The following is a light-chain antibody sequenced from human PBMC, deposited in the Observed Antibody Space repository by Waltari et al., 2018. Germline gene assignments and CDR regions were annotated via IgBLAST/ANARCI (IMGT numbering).Light chain of an antibody. Sequence: DIQMTQSPSTLSASVGDRVTITCRASQSISSWVAWYQQKPGKAPKLLFYKASSLESGVPSRFSGSGSGTEFTLTISSLQPDDFATYYCQQYNSYSVTFGQGTRLEIK. J-gene: IGKJ5*01. CDR2: KAS. CDR3: QQYNSYSVT. CDR1: QSISSW. V-gene: IGKV1-5*03.